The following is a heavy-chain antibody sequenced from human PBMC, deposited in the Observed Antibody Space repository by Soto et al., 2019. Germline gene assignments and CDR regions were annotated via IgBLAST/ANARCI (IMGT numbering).Heavy chain of an antibody. D-gene: IGHD3-10*01. Sequence: QVQLVESGGGVVQPGRSLRLSCAASGFTFSSYGMHWVRQAPGKGLEWVAVIWYDGSNKYYADSVKGRFTISRDNSKNTLYLQMNSLRAEDTAVHYCAREYYYGSGRAFDYWGQGTLVTVSS. J-gene: IGHJ4*02. CDR3: AREYYYGSGRAFDY. CDR1: GFTFSSYG. CDR2: IWYDGSNK. V-gene: IGHV3-33*01.